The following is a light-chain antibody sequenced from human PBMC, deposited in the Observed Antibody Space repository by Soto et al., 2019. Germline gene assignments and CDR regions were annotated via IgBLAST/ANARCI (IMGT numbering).Light chain of an antibody. V-gene: IGKV3D-15*01. CDR3: QQYHNWPPIT. CDR1: QSVSSN. CDR2: GAS. Sequence: EIVITQSPATLSVSPGERATLSCRASQSVSSNFACYQQKPGQPPRLLLYGASTRATGITARFSGSGYGTEFTITISSMQYEDFAVYYCQQYHNWPPITFGQGTRLEI. J-gene: IGKJ5*01.